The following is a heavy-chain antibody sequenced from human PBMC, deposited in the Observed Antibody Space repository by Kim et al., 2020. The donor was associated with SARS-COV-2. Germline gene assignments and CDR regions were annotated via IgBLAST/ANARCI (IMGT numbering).Heavy chain of an antibody. CDR3: ARGGDRYYDLLTTYYVPAAFDH. Sequence: SVKVSCKTSRGTFSSHVINWVRQAPGQGLEWMGGIIPIFGTTNYTQDFQGRVTITADESTSTVYMDLSSLRSEDTAVYYCARGGDRYYDLLTTYYVPAAFDHWGQGTLVTVSS. D-gene: IGHD3-9*01. V-gene: IGHV1-69*13. CDR2: IIPIFGTT. J-gene: IGHJ4*02. CDR1: RGTFSSHV.